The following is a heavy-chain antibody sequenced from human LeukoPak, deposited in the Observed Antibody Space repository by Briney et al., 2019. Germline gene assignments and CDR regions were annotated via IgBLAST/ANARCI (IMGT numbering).Heavy chain of an antibody. CDR3: ARIGLGYCGGDCYLRDAFDI. Sequence: SETLSLTCTVSGGSISSYYWSWIRQPPGKGLEWIGYIYYSGSTNYNPSLKSRVTISVDTSKNPFSLKLSSVTAADTAVYYCARIGLGYCGGDCYLRDAFDIWGQGTMVTVS. J-gene: IGHJ3*02. CDR1: GGSISSYY. V-gene: IGHV4-59*08. CDR2: IYYSGST. D-gene: IGHD2-21*02.